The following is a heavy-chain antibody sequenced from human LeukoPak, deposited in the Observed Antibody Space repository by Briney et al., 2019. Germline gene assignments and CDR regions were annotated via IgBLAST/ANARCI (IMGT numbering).Heavy chain of an antibody. CDR3: AKDYGGIDY. D-gene: IGHD4-23*01. V-gene: IGHV3-21*04. CDR2: IGSSGSYI. J-gene: IGHJ4*02. Sequence: GGSLRLSCAASGFTFSTYNMNWVRQAPGKGLEWVSSIGSSGSYIRYADSVKGRFTLSRDNAKNSLYLQMSSLRAEDTAVYYCAKDYGGIDYWGQGTLVTVSS. CDR1: GFTFSTYN.